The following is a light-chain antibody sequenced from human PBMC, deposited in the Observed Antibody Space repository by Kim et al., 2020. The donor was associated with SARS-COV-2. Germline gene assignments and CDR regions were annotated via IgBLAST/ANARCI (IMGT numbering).Light chain of an antibody. CDR1: SLRTYY. CDR3: NSRDSSGNLYV. Sequence: SSELTQDPAVSVALGQTVSITCQGDSLRTYYAGWYQQKPGPAPVLVIYGKNNRPSGIPDRFSGSSSGDTASLTITGAQAEDEADYYCNSRDSSGNLYVFGTGTKVTVL. CDR2: GKN. V-gene: IGLV3-19*01. J-gene: IGLJ1*01.